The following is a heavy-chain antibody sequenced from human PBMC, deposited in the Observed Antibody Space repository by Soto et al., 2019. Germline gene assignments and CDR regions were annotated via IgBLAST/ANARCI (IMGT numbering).Heavy chain of an antibody. Sequence: GGSLRLSCAASGFTFSSYSMNWVRQAPGKGLEWVSSISSSSSYIYYADSVKGRFTISRDNAKNSLYLQMNSLRAEDTAVYYCARALVPAAISWFDPWGQGTLVNVS. CDR2: ISSSSSYI. V-gene: IGHV3-21*01. CDR3: ARALVPAAISWFDP. J-gene: IGHJ5*02. CDR1: GFTFSSYS. D-gene: IGHD2-2*02.